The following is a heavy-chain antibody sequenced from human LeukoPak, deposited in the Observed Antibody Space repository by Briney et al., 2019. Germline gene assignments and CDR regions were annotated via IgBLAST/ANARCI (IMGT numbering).Heavy chain of an antibody. CDR2: INPNSGAT. CDR3: ARIRKSNSWYDAFDI. J-gene: IGHJ3*02. D-gene: IGHD6-13*01. CDR1: GYTFTAYF. V-gene: IGHV1-2*02. Sequence: GASVKVSCKASGYTFTAYFIHWVRQAPGQGLEWMGWINPNSGATTFAQKFQGRVTMTRDTSISTAYMDLSRLKSDDTAVYYCARIRKSNSWYDAFDIWGQGQWSPSLQ.